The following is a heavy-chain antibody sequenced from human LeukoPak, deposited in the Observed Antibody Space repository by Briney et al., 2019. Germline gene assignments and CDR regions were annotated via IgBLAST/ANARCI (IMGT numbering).Heavy chain of an antibody. CDR3: ARDAQRGYYDILPGYYC. J-gene: IGHJ4*02. Sequence: ASVKVSCKASGYTSTGYYMHWVRQAPGQGLEWMGRINPNSGGTNYAQKFQGRVTMTRDTSISTAYMELSRLRSDDTAVYYCARDAQRGYYDILPGYYCWGQGTLVTVSS. CDR2: INPNSGGT. D-gene: IGHD3-9*01. V-gene: IGHV1-2*06. CDR1: GYTSTGYY.